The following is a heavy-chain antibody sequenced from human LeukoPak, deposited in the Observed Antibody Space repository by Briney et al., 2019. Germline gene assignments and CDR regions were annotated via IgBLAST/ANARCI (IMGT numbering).Heavy chain of an antibody. CDR3: VRLPLKYQVDC. J-gene: IGHJ4*02. CDR1: GASISSYY. D-gene: IGHD2-2*01. V-gene: IGHV4-39*01. Sequence: SETLSLTCTVSGASISSYYWGWIRQPPGKGLEWIGSIYYSGITSYNPSLKSRVTISVDTSKNQFSLKLSSVTAADTAVYYCVRLPLKYQVDCWGQGTLVTVSS. CDR2: IYYSGIT.